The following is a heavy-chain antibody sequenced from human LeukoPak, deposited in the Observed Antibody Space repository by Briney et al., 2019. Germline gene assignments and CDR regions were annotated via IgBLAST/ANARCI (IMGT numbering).Heavy chain of an antibody. CDR3: ARGPVKVVILNWFDP. J-gene: IGHJ5*02. Sequence: VASVKVSCKASGGTFSSYAISWVRQAPGQGLEWMGGIIPIFGTANYAQKFQGRVTITTDESTSTAYMELSSLRSEDTAVYYCARGPVKVVILNWFDPWGQGTLVTVSS. V-gene: IGHV1-69*05. CDR2: IIPIFGTA. D-gene: IGHD3-22*01. CDR1: GGTFSSYA.